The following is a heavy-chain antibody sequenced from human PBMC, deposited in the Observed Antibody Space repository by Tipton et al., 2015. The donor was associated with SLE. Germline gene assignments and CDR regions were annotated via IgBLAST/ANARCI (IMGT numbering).Heavy chain of an antibody. Sequence: SLRLSCAASGFTFSDTWMSWVRQPPGKGLEWVGTVYYTGNTFYNPSLKSRVTISVDTSKNQFSLNLSSVTAADTAVYYCARDEYRYDTTGYHLLGHFDFWGQGTLVTVSS. J-gene: IGHJ4*02. CDR3: ARDEYRYDTTGYHLLGHFDF. CDR2: VYYTGNT. D-gene: IGHD3-22*01. CDR1: GFTFSDTW. V-gene: IGHV4-4*02.